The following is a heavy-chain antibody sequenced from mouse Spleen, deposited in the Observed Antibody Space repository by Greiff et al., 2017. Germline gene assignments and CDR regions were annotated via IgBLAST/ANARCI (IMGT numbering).Heavy chain of an antibody. J-gene: IGHJ4*01. Sequence: QVQLKESGPGLVAPSQSLSITCTASGFSLTGYGVNWVRQPPGKGLEWLGMIWGDGSTDYNSALKSRLSISKDNSKSQVFLKMNSMQTDDTARYYSAREGLRRPSYAMDYWGQGTSVTVSS. CDR3: AREGLRRPSYAMDY. V-gene: IGHV2-6-7*01. D-gene: IGHD2-4*01. CDR2: IWGDGST. CDR1: GFSLTGYG.